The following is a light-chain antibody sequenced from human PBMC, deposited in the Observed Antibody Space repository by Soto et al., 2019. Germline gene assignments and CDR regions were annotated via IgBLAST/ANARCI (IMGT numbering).Light chain of an antibody. J-gene: IGLJ3*02. CDR1: SSNIGSNT. V-gene: IGLV1-44*01. Sequence: QAVVTQPPSTSGTPGQRVTISCSGASSNIGSNTVNWYQHLPGTAPKLLIYRTYQRPSGVPDRFSGSKSGTSASLAISGLQSEDEADYYCATWDDSLNGVFGGGTKLTVL. CDR3: ATWDDSLNGV. CDR2: RTY.